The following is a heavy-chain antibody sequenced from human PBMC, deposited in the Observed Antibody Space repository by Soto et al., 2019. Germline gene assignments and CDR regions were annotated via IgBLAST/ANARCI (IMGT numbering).Heavy chain of an antibody. V-gene: IGHV3-23*01. CDR2: ISGSGGST. CDR3: AKDRGNYYGSGNWFDP. Sequence: EVQLLESGGGLVQPGGSLSLSCAASGFTFSSYAMSWVRQAPGKGLEWVSAISGSGGSTYYADSVKGRFTISRDNSKNTLYLQMNSERAEDTAVYYCAKDRGNYYGSGNWFDPWGQGTLVTVSS. D-gene: IGHD3-10*01. J-gene: IGHJ5*02. CDR1: GFTFSSYA.